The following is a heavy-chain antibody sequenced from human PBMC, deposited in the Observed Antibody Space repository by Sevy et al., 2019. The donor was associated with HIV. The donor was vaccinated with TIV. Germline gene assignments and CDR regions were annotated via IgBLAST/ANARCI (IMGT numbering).Heavy chain of an antibody. CDR3: AREGSSYDTDYNHYGMDV. J-gene: IGHJ6*02. CDR1: GFTFNSYW. Sequence: GGSLRLSCSTSGFTFNSYWLTWVRQAPGKGLEWVANIIQDGSEKNYVDSMKGRFNISRDNAQKSVFLQMRALRAADTGVYYCAREGSSYDTDYNHYGMDVWGHGTTVTVSS. D-gene: IGHD1-20*01. V-gene: IGHV3-7*01. CDR2: IIQDGSEK.